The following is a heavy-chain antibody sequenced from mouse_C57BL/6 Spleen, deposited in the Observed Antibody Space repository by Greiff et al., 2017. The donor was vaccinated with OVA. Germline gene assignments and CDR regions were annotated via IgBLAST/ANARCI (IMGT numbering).Heavy chain of an antibody. V-gene: IGHV1-4*01. Sequence: ESGAELARPGASVKMSCKASGYTFTSYTMDWVKQRPGQGLEWIGYINPSSGYTKYNQKFKDKATLTADKSSSTAYMQLSSLTSEDSAVYYCARVATDYFDYWGQGTTLTVSS. CDR2: INPSSGYT. CDR1: GYTFTSYT. CDR3: ARVATDYFDY. D-gene: IGHD1-1*01. J-gene: IGHJ2*01.